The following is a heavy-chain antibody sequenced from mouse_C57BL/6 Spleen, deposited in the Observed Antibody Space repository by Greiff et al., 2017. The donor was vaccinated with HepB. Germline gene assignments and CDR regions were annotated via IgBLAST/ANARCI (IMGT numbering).Heavy chain of an antibody. D-gene: IGHD2-5*01. CDR1: GFSFNTYA. Sequence: DVMLVESGGGLVQPKGSLKLSCAASGFSFNTYAMNWVRQAPGKGLEWVARIRSKSNNYATYYADSVKDRFTISRDDSESMLYLQMNNFKTEDTAMYYCVRLSSYYSIYGGAMDYWGQGTSVTVSS. CDR2: IRSKSNNYAT. CDR3: VRLSSYYSIYGGAMDY. J-gene: IGHJ4*01. V-gene: IGHV10-1*01.